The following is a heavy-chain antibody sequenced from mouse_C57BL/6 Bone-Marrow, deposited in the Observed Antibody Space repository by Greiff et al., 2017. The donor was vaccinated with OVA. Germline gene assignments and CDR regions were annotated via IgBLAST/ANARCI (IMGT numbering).Heavy chain of an antibody. CDR2: ITHSGET. CDR3: AGDELRTLFAC. D-gene: IGHD1-1*01. Sequence: VQLVESGPGLVKPSQSLFLTCSITGFPITSGYYWIWIRQSPGKPLEWMGYITHSGETFYNQSLQSPISITRETSKNQFFLQLISVTTEDTAMYYGAGDELRTLFACWGQGTLVTVSA. V-gene: IGHV12-3*01. J-gene: IGHJ3*01. CDR1: GFPITSGYY.